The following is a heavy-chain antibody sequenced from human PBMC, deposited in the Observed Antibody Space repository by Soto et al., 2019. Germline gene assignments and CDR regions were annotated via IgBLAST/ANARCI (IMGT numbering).Heavy chain of an antibody. D-gene: IGHD2-15*01. V-gene: IGHV3-30-3*01. CDR1: GFTFSSYA. Sequence: QVQLVESGGGVVQPGRSLRLSCAASGFTFSSYAMHWVGQAPGKGLEWVAVISYGGSNKYYEDSVKGRFTTSRDNSKNTRYLQMNTLRDEETGVYYCATMIGYCSGCSCLPGFDCWGQGTQVTVPS. CDR2: ISYGGSNK. J-gene: IGHJ4*02. CDR3: ATMIGYCSGCSCLPGFDC.